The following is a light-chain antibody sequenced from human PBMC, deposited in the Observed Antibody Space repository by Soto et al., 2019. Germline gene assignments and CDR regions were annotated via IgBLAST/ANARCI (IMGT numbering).Light chain of an antibody. V-gene: IGLV2-8*01. CDR2: GVN. CDR1: SSDVGGYNY. Sequence: QFALTQPPSASGSPGQSVTISCAGTSSDVGGYNYVSWYQQHPGKAPKLVIFGVNKRPLEVPDRFSGSKSGNTASLTVSGLQAEDEADYYCSSYAGNNNLVFGGGTKLTVL. CDR3: SSYAGNNNLV. J-gene: IGLJ2*01.